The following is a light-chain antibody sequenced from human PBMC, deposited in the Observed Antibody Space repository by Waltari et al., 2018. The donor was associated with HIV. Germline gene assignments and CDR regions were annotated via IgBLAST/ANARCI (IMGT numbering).Light chain of an antibody. Sequence: QSVLTQPPSVSGAPGQRVTISCTGSSSNIGAGYDVHWYHQLPGTAPKLLIYGNGNRPAALPDRFSGSKSGTSASLAITGLQAGDEADYYCQSYDSSLSAYVFGTGTKVTVL. CDR3: QSYDSSLSAYV. J-gene: IGLJ1*01. CDR1: SSNIGAGYD. V-gene: IGLV1-40*01. CDR2: GNG.